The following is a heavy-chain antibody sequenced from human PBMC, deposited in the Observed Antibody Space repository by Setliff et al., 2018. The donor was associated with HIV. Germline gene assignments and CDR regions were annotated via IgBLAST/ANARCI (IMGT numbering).Heavy chain of an antibody. J-gene: IGHJ4*02. CDR3: ANEQYYYDSSGLDY. D-gene: IGHD3-22*01. Sequence: GESLKISCAASGFTFSSYGMHWVRQAPGKGLEWVAFIRYDGSNKYYADSVKGRFTISRDNSKNTLYLQMNSPRAEDTAVYYCANEQYYYDSSGLDYWGQGTLVTVSS. V-gene: IGHV3-30*02. CDR2: IRYDGSNK. CDR1: GFTFSSYG.